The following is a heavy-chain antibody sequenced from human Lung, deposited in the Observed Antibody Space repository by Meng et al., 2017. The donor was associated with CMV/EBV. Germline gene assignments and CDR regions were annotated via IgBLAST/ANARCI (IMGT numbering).Heavy chain of an antibody. J-gene: IGHJ4*02. D-gene: IGHD2/OR15-2a*01. CDR2: ISATGDTI. Sequence: GEXXRISCAGSGFTFRSYGMSWVRQAPGRGLEWISYISATGDTIHYADSVKGRFTVSRDNTKSSVYLRMNSLGAEDTAVYYCARDRDTHYCYSDSCYGPAYXGQGXLVTVSS. V-gene: IGHV3-48*01. CDR3: ARDRDTHYCYSDSCYGPAY. CDR1: GFTFRSYG.